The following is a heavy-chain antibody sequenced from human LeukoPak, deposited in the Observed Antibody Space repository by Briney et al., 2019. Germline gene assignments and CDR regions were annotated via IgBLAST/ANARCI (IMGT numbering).Heavy chain of an antibody. CDR2: FYNSGRS. Sequence: SETLSLTCTVSGGSISSYYWSWIRQPPGKGLEWIGYFYNSGRSTYNPSLKSRVTISADTSKNHFSLKLNSVTTADTAVYYCTRGAGWLIDYWGQGILVTVSS. J-gene: IGHJ4*02. CDR3: TRGAGWLIDY. CDR1: GGSISSYY. V-gene: IGHV4-59*01. D-gene: IGHD3-16*01.